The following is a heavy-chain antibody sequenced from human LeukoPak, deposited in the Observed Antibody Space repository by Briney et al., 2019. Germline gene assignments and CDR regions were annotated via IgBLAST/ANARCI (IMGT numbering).Heavy chain of an antibody. J-gene: IGHJ4*02. Sequence: SETLSLTCAVYGGSFSGYYWSWIRQPPGKGLEWIGEINHSGSTNYNPSLKSRVTISVDTSKNQFSLKLSSVTAADTAVYYCARSLITVAGTTAGFDFWGQGTLVTVSS. CDR3: ARSLITVAGTTAGFDF. CDR2: INHSGST. V-gene: IGHV4-34*01. D-gene: IGHD6-19*01. CDR1: GGSFSGYY.